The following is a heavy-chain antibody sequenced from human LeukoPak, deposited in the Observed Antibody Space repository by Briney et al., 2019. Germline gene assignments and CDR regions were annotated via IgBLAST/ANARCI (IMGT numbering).Heavy chain of an antibody. Sequence: PSETLSLTCTVSGGSISSSSYYWGWIRQPPGQGLEWIVSIYYSGSTYYNPSLKRRVTISVDTSKNQFSLKLSSVTAADTAVYYCAKSSWSLFDPWGQGTLVTVSS. D-gene: IGHD3-10*01. CDR3: AKSSWSLFDP. CDR2: IYYSGST. V-gene: IGHV4-39*07. CDR1: GGSISSSSYY. J-gene: IGHJ5*02.